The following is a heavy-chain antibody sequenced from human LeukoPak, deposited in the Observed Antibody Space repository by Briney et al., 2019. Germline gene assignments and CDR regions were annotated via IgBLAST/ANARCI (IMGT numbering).Heavy chain of an antibody. CDR3: ARVMPQQIAAADY. Sequence: SETLSLTCTVSGGSISSYYWSWIRQPPGKGLEWIGYIYYSGSTNYNPSLKSRVTISVDTSKNQFSLKLSSVTAADTAVYYCARVMPQQIAAADYWGQGTLVTVSS. V-gene: IGHV4-59*12. CDR1: GGSISSYY. J-gene: IGHJ4*02. D-gene: IGHD6-13*01. CDR2: IYYSGST.